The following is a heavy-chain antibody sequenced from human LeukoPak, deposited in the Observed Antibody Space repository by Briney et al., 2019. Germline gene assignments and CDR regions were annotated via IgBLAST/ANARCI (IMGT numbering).Heavy chain of an antibody. CDR3: AREPPGGDSSGN. CDR1: GGSISSSNW. V-gene: IGHV3-53*01. D-gene: IGHD3-22*01. J-gene: IGHJ4*02. CDR2: IYSGGNT. Sequence: GTLSLTCAVSGGSISSSNWWCWVRQAPGKGLEWVSVIYSGGNTYYADSVKGRFTISRDNSKNTLYLQMNSLRAEDTAVYYCAREPPGGDSSGNWGQGTLVTVSS.